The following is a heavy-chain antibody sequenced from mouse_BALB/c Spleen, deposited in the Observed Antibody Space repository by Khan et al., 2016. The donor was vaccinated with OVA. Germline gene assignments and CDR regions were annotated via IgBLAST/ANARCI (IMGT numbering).Heavy chain of an antibody. Sequence: QVQLKESGAELVRPGTSVKMSCKTAGYTFTNYWIGWVKQRPGHGLEWIGDIYPGSGNTHYNEKFKGKASLTADTSSSTAYMHLSSLTSEDSAIYYCAIPYYAGSSYDTMDAWGQGTSVTVSS. CDR1: GYTFTNYW. V-gene: IGHV1-63*02. J-gene: IGHJ4*01. CDR2: IYPGSGNT. D-gene: IGHD1-1*01. CDR3: AIPYYAGSSYDTMDA.